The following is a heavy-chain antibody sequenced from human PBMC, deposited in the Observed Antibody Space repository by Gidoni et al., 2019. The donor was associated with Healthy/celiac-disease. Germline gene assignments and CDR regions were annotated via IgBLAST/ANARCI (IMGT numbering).Heavy chain of an antibody. Sequence: QVQLQESGPGLVQPPQTLSLTCTVSVGSISSGGDYWSWIRQHPGKGLEWIGYIYYSGSTYYNTSLKSRVTISVDTSKNQFSRKLSSVTAADTAVYYCARAALPAAVDYWGQGTLVTVSS. D-gene: IGHD2-2*01. CDR2: IYYSGST. CDR3: ARAALPAAVDY. V-gene: IGHV4-31*03. CDR1: VGSISSGGDY. J-gene: IGHJ4*02.